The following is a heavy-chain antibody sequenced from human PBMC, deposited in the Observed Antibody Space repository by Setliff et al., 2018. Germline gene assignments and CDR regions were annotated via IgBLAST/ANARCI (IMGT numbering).Heavy chain of an antibody. CDR1: SYTFSSYG. J-gene: IGHJ3*02. Sequence: ASVKVSCKASSYTFSSYGISWVRQAPGQGLEWMGWISAYNGDTNYAQNLQGRVTMTTDTSTSTAYLELRSLRSDDTAVYYCARDRRKIVVAVVNAAFDIWGQGTMVTVAS. D-gene: IGHD2-15*01. CDR3: ARDRRKIVVAVVNAAFDI. CDR2: ISAYNGDT. V-gene: IGHV1-18*01.